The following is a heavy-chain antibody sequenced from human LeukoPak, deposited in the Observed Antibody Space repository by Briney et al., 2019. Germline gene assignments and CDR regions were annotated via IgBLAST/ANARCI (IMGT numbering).Heavy chain of an antibody. J-gene: IGHJ3*02. CDR2: ISGSGGNS. CDR1: GFTFSSYA. CDR3: ARGGRGSAAVVAPRSFDI. Sequence: GGSLRLSCAASGFTFSSYAMSWVRQAPGKGLEWVSAISGSGGNSYYADSVKGRFIISRDISKNTLYLQMNSLRAEDSALYYCARGGRGSAAVVAPRSFDIWGQGTMVTVSS. D-gene: IGHD3-22*01. V-gene: IGHV3-23*01.